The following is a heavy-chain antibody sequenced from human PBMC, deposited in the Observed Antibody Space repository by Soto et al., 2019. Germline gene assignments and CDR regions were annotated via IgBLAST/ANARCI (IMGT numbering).Heavy chain of an antibody. D-gene: IGHD2-8*01. V-gene: IGHV3-66*01. CDR2: IYSGGST. Sequence: GGSLRLSCAASGFTVSSNYMSWVRQAPGKGLEWVSVIYSGGSTYYADSVKDRFTISRDNSKNTLYLQMNSLRAEDTAVYYCARDLEYDASGLGGYFDYWGQGTPVT. CDR1: GFTVSSNY. J-gene: IGHJ4*02. CDR3: ARDLEYDASGLGGYFDY.